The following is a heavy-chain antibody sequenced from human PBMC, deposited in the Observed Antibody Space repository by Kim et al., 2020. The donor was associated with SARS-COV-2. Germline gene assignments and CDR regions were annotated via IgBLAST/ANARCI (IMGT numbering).Heavy chain of an antibody. J-gene: IGHJ5*02. CDR1: GGSFSGYY. CDR2: INHSGST. Sequence: SETLSLTCAVYGGSFSGYYWIWIRQPPGKGLEWIGEINHSGSTKYNPSLKSRLTISVDTSKNQFSLKLNSMTAADTAVYYCARIVPVTIFGVDTSSEGFAPWGQGTLVTVSS. CDR3: ARIVPVTIFGVDTSSEGFAP. V-gene: IGHV4-34*01. D-gene: IGHD3-3*01.